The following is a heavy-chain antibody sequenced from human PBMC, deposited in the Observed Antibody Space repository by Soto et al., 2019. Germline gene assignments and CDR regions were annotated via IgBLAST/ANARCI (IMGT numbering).Heavy chain of an antibody. J-gene: IGHJ3*02. CDR1: GFSFGSSW. V-gene: IGHV3-7*05. D-gene: IGHD6-13*01. CDR3: ARDVSPGSSSLYLDAFDI. Sequence: EVQLVESGGDLVQPGGSLRLSCAASGFSFGSSWMTWVRQAPGKGLEWVANITKDGSTIKYLDSVRGRFTVSRDNAKNSLYLEMNSLRAEDTALYYCARDVSPGSSSLYLDAFDIWGQGTMVTVSS. CDR2: ITKDGSTI.